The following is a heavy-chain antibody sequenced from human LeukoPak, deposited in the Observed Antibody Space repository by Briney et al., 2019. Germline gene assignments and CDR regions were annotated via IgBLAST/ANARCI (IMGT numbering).Heavy chain of an antibody. D-gene: IGHD6-13*01. J-gene: IGHJ4*02. CDR2: INHSGST. Sequence: SETLSLTCAIYGGSFSGYSWSWIRQPPGKGLEWIGEINHSGSTNCNPSLKSRVTISVDTSKNQFSLKLSSVTAADTAVYYCARGGSSRGGGVNDFDYWGQGTLVTVSS. V-gene: IGHV4-34*01. CDR3: ARGGSSRGGGVNDFDY. CDR1: GGSFSGYS.